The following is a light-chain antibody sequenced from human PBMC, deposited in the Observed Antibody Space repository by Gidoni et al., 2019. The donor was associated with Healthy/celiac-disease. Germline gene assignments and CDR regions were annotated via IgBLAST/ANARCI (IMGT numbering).Light chain of an antibody. J-gene: IGKJ1*01. V-gene: IGKV3-15*01. CDR2: GAA. CDR1: QSVSSN. CDR3: QQYNNWPPWT. Sequence: EIVMTPSPATLSVSPGERATLSCRASQSVSSNLAWYQQKPGQAPRLLIYGAATRATGTPARFSGSGSGTEVTLTISSLQSEDFAVYYCQQYNNWPPWTFGQGTKVEIK.